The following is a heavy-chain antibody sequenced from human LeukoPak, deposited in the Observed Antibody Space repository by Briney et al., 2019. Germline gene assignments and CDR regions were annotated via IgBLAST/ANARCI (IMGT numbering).Heavy chain of an antibody. V-gene: IGHV1-2*02. CDR1: GYTFTGYY. D-gene: IGHD1-26*01. J-gene: IGHJ4*02. CDR2: INPNSGGT. Sequence: GASVKVSCKASGYTFTGYYMHWVRQAPGQGLEWMGWINPNSGGTNYAQKFQGRVTMTRDTSISTAYMELSRLRSEDTAVYYCARSYSGTYYAESGVDYWGQGTLVTVSS. CDR3: ARSYSGTYYAESGVDY.